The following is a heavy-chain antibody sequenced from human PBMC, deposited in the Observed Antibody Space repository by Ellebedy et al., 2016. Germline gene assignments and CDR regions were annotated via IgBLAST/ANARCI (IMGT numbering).Heavy chain of an antibody. CDR1: GFTFSSYW. D-gene: IGHD6-25*01. V-gene: IGHV3-74*01. CDR2: ISSDGSNT. Sequence: GGSLRLSXAASGFTFSSYWMHWVRQAPGKGLVWVSRISSDGSNTIYADSVKGRFTISRDNAKNTLYLQMNSLRAEDTAVYYCARDLQRGFDIWGQGTMVTVSS. J-gene: IGHJ3*02. CDR3: ARDLQRGFDI.